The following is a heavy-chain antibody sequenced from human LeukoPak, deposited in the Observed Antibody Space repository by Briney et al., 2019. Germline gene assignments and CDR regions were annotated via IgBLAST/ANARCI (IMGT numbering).Heavy chain of an antibody. CDR3: VRDVRASTGGDYLDS. CDR2: ISYDGSNK. V-gene: IGHV3-30-3*01. D-gene: IGHD2-8*02. J-gene: IGHJ4*02. CDR1: GFTFSSYA. Sequence: GGSLRLSCAASGFTFSSYAMHWVRQAPGKGLEWVAVISYDGSNKYYADSVKGRFTISGDNSKNTLYLQMNSLRAEDTAVYYCVRDVRASTGGDYLDSWGQGTLVTVSS.